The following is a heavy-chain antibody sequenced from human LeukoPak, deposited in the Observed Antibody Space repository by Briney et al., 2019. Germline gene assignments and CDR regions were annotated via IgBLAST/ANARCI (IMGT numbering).Heavy chain of an antibody. CDR2: IYRDGST. J-gene: IGHJ4*02. D-gene: IGHD1-1*01. V-gene: IGHV3-66*02. Sequence: GGSLRLSCAVSGFIISSHYMTWVRQAPGKGLEWVSVIYRDGSTFYTDSVRGRFTISRDNFKNTLYLQMDRLGPEDTGLYYCAQLPIYWGQGTLVTVSS. CDR3: AQLPIY. CDR1: GFIISSHY.